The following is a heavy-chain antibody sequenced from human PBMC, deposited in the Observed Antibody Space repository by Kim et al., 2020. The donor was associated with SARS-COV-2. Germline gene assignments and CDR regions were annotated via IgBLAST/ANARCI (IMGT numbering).Heavy chain of an antibody. Sequence: GGSLRLSCAASGFTFTHYGMHWVRQAPGKGLEWVALISYDGSNQYYADSLKGRFTISRDNSKKTLYLQMNSLRPAETAVYYCAKSGPTMVRFFYYYGMDVWGEETAVTVSS. CDR1: GFTFTHYG. V-gene: IGHV3-30*18. CDR2: ISYDGSNQ. D-gene: IGHD3-10*01. J-gene: IGHJ6*04. CDR3: AKSGPTMVRFFYYYGMDV.